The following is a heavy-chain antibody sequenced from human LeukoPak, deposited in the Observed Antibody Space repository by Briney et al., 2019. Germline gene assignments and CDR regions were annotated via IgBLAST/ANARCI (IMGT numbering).Heavy chain of an antibody. Sequence: GGSLRLSCAASGFTFSSYAMSWVRQAPGKGLVWVSTISGSGRSTYYADSVKGRFTVSRDNSKNTLHLQMNSLRAEDTAVYYCAKGDNNWNYRSGTYYYYMDVWGKGTTVTVSS. V-gene: IGHV3-23*01. CDR2: ISGSGRST. J-gene: IGHJ6*03. D-gene: IGHD1-7*01. CDR3: AKGDNNWNYRSGTYYYYMDV. CDR1: GFTFSSYA.